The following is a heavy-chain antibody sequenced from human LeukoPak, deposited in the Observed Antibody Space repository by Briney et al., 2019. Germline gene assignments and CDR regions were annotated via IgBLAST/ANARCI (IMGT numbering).Heavy chain of an antibody. Sequence: ASVKVSCKASGGTFSSYAISWVRQAPGQGLEWMGRIIPILGIANYAQKFQGRVTITADKSTSAAYMELSSLRSGDTAVYYCARGRPRGIAAAGHYYFDYWGQGTLVTVSS. CDR1: GGTFSSYA. D-gene: IGHD6-13*01. CDR3: ARGRPRGIAAAGHYYFDY. V-gene: IGHV1-69*04. J-gene: IGHJ4*02. CDR2: IIPILGIA.